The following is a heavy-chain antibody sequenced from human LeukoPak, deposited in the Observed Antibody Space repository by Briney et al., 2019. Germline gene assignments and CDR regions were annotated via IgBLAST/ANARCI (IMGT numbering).Heavy chain of an antibody. CDR2: INYSGNT. CDR3: ARTALADPF. CDR1: GGSISNFF. J-gene: IGHJ4*02. D-gene: IGHD6-13*01. Sequence: SETLSLTCTVSGGSISNFFWSWMRQPSGKGLEWIGWINYSGNTNHNPSLRSRVTISLDTSKNQFSLKLTSVTAADTAMYYCARTALADPFWGQGVLVTVSS. V-gene: IGHV4-59*01.